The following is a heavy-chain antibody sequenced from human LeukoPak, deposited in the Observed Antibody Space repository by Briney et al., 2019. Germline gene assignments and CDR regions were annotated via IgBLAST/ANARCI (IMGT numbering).Heavy chain of an antibody. V-gene: IGHV4-39*01. J-gene: IGHJ4*02. CDR2: IYYTGST. D-gene: IGHD6-19*01. Sequence: SETLSLTCTVSGGSISSNNYYWGWIRQPPGKGVEWVGSIYYTGSTYYSPSLTSRVTISVDTSKNQFSLKLSSVTAADTAVYYCARLPVAVGGDYFDYWGQGTLVTVSS. CDR1: GGSISSNNYY. CDR3: ARLPVAVGGDYFDY.